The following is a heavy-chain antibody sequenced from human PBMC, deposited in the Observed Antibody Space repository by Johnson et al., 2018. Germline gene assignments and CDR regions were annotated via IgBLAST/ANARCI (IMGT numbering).Heavy chain of an antibody. CDR3: ARGKGDVYGRDV. Sequence: VQLVESGAEVKKXGSSVKVSCKASGGTFSSYAISWVRQAHGQGLEWMGGIVPLFGTAMYAQTFQGRVTITADESTSTAYRGLSSLGSGDTAVYYGARGKGDVYGRDVWGQGTTVTVSS. V-gene: IGHV1-69*01. CDR1: GGTFSSYA. J-gene: IGHJ6*02. D-gene: IGHD3-10*01. CDR2: IVPLFGTA.